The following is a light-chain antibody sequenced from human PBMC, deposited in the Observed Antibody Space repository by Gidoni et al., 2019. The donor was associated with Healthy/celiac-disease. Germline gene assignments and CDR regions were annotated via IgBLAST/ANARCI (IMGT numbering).Light chain of an antibody. CDR1: SSNIGTNY. V-gene: IGLV1-51*01. J-gene: IGLJ3*02. CDR3: GTWDSSLSAGWV. CDR2: DNN. Sequence: QSVLTQPPSVSPAPGQKVTISCSGSSSNIGTNYVSWYQQLPGTAPKLLIYDNNKRPSGIPDRFSGSKSGTSATLGITGLQTGDEADYYCGTWDSSLSAGWVFGGGTKLTVL.